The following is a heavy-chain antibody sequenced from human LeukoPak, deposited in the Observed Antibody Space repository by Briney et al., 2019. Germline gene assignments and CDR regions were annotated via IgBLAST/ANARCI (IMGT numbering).Heavy chain of an antibody. CDR2: IYTSGST. D-gene: IGHD4-17*01. V-gene: IGHV4-61*02. J-gene: IGHJ5*02. Sequence: SETLSLTCTVSGGSISSGSYYWSWIRQPAGKGLEWIGRIYTSGSTNYNPSLKSRVTISVDTSKNQLSLKLSSVTAADTAVYYCARVSLTVTAFDPWGQGTLVTVSS. CDR1: GGSISSGSYY. CDR3: ARVSLTVTAFDP.